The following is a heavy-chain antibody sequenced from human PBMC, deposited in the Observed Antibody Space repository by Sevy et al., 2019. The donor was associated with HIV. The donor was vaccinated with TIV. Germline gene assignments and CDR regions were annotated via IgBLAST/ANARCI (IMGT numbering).Heavy chain of an antibody. CDR3: TTYYYDSSGYYDGSAFDI. V-gene: IGHV3-15*01. D-gene: IGHD3-22*01. CDR1: GFTFSNAW. Sequence: GGSLRLSCAASGFTFSNAWMSWVRQAPGKGLEWVGRIKSKNDGGTTDYAAPVKGRFTISRDDSKNTLYLQMNSLKTEDTAVYYCTTYYYDSSGYYDGSAFDIWGQGTMVTVSS. J-gene: IGHJ3*02. CDR2: IKSKNDGGTT.